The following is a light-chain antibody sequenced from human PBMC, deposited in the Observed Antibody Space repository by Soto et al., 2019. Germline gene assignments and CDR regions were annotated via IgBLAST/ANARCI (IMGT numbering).Light chain of an antibody. CDR2: GAS. CDR1: QSVSSSF. J-gene: IGKJ4*01. CDR3: QQYGSSPLT. Sequence: EMVLTQSQGTLSLSPGERATLSCRASQSVSSSFLAWYQQKPGQAPRLLIYGASSRATGSPDRFSGSGSGTDFTLTISRLEPEDFAVYYCQQYGSSPLTFGGGTKVEIK. V-gene: IGKV3-20*01.